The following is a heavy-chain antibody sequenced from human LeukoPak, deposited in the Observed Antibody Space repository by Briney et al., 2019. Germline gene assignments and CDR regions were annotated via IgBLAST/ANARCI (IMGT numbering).Heavy chain of an antibody. Sequence: ASVKVSCKASGYTFTGYYMHWVRQAPGQGLEWMGWINPNSGGTNYAQKFQGRVTMTRDTSISTAYMELSRLRSDDTAVYYCARDKGIIVVVPAAPYWFDPWGQGTLVTVSS. CDR3: ARDKGIIVVVPAAPYWFDP. CDR2: INPNSGGT. V-gene: IGHV1-2*02. CDR1: GYTFTGYY. D-gene: IGHD2-2*01. J-gene: IGHJ5*02.